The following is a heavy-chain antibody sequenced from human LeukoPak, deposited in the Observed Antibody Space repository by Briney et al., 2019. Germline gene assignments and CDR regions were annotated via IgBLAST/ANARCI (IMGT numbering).Heavy chain of an antibody. CDR1: GFTFRHYT. Sequence: PGGSLRLSCAASGFTFRHYTMHWVRQAPGKGLEWVAVISYDGSNKYYADSVKGRFTISRDNSKNTLYLQMNSLRAEDTAVYYCAKDQDYYDTNPPDYWGQGTLVTVSS. D-gene: IGHD3-22*01. V-gene: IGHV3-30*04. CDR3: AKDQDYYDTNPPDY. J-gene: IGHJ4*02. CDR2: ISYDGSNK.